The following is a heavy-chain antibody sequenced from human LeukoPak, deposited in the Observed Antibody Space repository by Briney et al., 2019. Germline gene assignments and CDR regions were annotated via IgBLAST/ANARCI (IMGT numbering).Heavy chain of an antibody. J-gene: IGHJ4*02. Sequence: GASVKVSCKASGYTFTDYYIHWVQQAPGKGLEWMGRVDPEDGETIYAEKFQGRVTITADTSTDTAYMELSSLRSEDTAVYYCATGAHIRTGTPGQAFDIWGQGTLVTVSS. D-gene: IGHD1-1*01. CDR3: ATGAHIRTGTPGQAFDI. V-gene: IGHV1-69-2*01. CDR2: VDPEDGET. CDR1: GYTFTDYY.